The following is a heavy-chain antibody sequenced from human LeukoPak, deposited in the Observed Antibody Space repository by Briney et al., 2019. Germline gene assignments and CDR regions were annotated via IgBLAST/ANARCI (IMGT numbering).Heavy chain of an antibody. CDR1: GFNFSHYA. CDR3: ATEAFDF. CDR2: ISGDGAST. J-gene: IGHJ4*02. V-gene: IGHV3-64*02. Sequence: GGSLRLSCAASGFNFSHYAMHWVRQAPGKGLEYVSAISGDGASTYYVDSVKGRFTISRDDSKNTLYLQLGSLRDDDMAVYYCATEAFDFWGQGTLVTVSS.